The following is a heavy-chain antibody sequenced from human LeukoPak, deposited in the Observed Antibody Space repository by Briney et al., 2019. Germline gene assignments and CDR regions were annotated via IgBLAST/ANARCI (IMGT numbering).Heavy chain of an antibody. V-gene: IGHV1-24*01. D-gene: IGHD3-3*01. J-gene: IGHJ3*02. CDR2: FDPEDGET. Sequence: ASVKVSCKVSGYTLTELSMHWVRQAPGKGLEWMGGFDPEDGETIYAQKFQGRVTMTEDTSTDTAYMELSSLRSEDTAVYYCATDLLEGDFWREDAFDIWGQGTMLTVSS. CDR1: GYTLTELS. CDR3: ATDLLEGDFWREDAFDI.